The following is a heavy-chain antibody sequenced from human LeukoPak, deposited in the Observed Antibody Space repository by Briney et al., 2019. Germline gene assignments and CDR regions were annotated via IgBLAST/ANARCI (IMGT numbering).Heavy chain of an antibody. D-gene: IGHD5-18*01. CDR3: AKDLSYGFDY. V-gene: IGHV3-23*01. Sequence: GGSLRLSCAASGFTFDDYAMHWVRQAPGKGLEWVSAISATDSRPYYADSVKGRFTISRDNSKSTLYLQLNGLRGEDTAIYYCAKDLSYGFDYWGQGTLVTVSS. CDR1: GFTFDDYA. J-gene: IGHJ4*02. CDR2: ISATDSRP.